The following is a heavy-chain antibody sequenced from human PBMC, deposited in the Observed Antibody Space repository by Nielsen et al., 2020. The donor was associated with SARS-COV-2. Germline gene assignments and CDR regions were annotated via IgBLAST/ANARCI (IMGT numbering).Heavy chain of an antibody. J-gene: IGHJ2*01. V-gene: IGHV3-74*01. CDR3: ARCRRPYHLFSGDYYWYFDL. Sequence: GESLKISCAASGFAFSNFWMHWVRQAPGKGLVWVSRVKNDGSGTSYADSVKGRFTISRDNARSTLYLQMGSLWAEDTAVYYCARCRRPYHLFSGDYYWYFDLWGRGTLVTVSS. CDR1: GFAFSNFW. D-gene: IGHD4-17*01. CDR2: VKNDGSGT.